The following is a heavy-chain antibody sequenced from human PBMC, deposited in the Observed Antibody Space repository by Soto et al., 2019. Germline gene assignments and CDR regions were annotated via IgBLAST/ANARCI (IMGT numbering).Heavy chain of an antibody. V-gene: IGHV1-18*01. J-gene: IGHJ4*02. CDR3: ARGRYGDY. D-gene: IGHD1-1*01. Sequence: QVHLVQSGAEVKKPGASVKVSCKGSGYTFTTYGITWVRQAPGQGLEWMGWISAHNGNTNYAQKLPGTVTVTRDTSTSTAYMELRSLRSDDTAVYYCARGRYGDYWGQGALVTVSS. CDR2: ISAHNGNT. CDR1: GYTFTTYG.